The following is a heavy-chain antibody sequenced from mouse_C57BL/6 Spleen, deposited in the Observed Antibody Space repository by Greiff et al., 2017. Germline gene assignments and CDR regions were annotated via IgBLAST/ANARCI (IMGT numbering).Heavy chain of an antibody. CDR3: AREPHYEGYAMDY. J-gene: IGHJ4*01. CDR2: ISYDGSN. CDR1: GYSITSGYY. D-gene: IGHD1-1*01. Sequence: EVKLMESGPGLVKPSQSLSLTCSVTGYSITSGYYWNWIRQFPGNKLEWMGYISYDGSNNYNPSLKNRISITRDTSKNQFFLKLNSVTTEDTATYYCAREPHYEGYAMDYWGQGTSVTVSS. V-gene: IGHV3-6*01.